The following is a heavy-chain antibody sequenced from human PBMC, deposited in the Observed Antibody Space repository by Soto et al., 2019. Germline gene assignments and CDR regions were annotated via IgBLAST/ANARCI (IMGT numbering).Heavy chain of an antibody. V-gene: IGHV4-59*01. Sequence: AETLSITCTFSVGSISIYYWGWIGQPPGKGLEWIGYIYYSGSTNYNPSLKSRVTISVDTSKNQFSLKLSSVTAADTAVYYCARTQYYYDSSGYYYPGFFDYWGKGNLVTV. J-gene: IGHJ4*02. CDR2: IYYSGST. D-gene: IGHD3-22*01. CDR1: VGSISIYY. CDR3: ARTQYYYDSSGYYYPGFFDY.